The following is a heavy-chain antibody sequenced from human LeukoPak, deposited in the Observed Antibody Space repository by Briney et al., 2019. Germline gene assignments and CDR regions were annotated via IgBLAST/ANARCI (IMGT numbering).Heavy chain of an antibody. J-gene: IGHJ4*02. CDR3: TRVGYIDEGIDY. Sequence: AGGSLRLSCAASGFTFSSYAMSWVRQAPGKGLEWVANIKQDGSKKSYVDSVKGRFTNSRDNAKNSLYLQMNSLRAEDTAIYYCTRVGYIDEGIDYWGQGTLVTVSS. V-gene: IGHV3-7*04. CDR1: GFTFSSYA. CDR2: IKQDGSKK. D-gene: IGHD5-24*01.